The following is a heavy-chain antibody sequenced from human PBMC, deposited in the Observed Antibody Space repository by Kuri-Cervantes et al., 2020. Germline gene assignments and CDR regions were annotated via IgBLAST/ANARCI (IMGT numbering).Heavy chain of an antibody. Sequence: GESLKISCAASGFTFSSYWMHWVRQAPGKGLVWVSRINSDGSSTTYADSVKGRFTISRDNAKNTLYLQMNSLRAEDTALYYCAKDRSGNYYAMDVWGQGTTVTVSS. CDR2: INSDGSST. V-gene: IGHV3-74*01. D-gene: IGHD6-19*01. J-gene: IGHJ6*02. CDR1: GFTFSSYW. CDR3: AKDRSGNYYAMDV.